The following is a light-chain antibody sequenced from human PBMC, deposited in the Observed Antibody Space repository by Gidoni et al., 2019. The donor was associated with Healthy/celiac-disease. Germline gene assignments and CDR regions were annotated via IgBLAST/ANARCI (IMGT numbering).Light chain of an antibody. CDR1: QGIRNE. CDR2: AAS. CDR3: LQDYNYPYP. V-gene: IGKV1-6*01. J-gene: IGKJ2*01. Sequence: AIQMTQSPSSLSASVGDRVTITCRASQGIRNELGWYQQKPGKAPKLLIYAASSLQSGVPSRFSGSVSGTDFPLTISSRQPEDFATYYFLQDYNYPYPFGQGTKLEIK.